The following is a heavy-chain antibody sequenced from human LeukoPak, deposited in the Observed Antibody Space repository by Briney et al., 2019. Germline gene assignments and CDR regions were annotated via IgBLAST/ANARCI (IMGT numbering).Heavy chain of an antibody. J-gene: IGHJ6*02. CDR2: INYSGST. CDR3: ARGLEGYYDSSGYPPGTVSYGMDV. D-gene: IGHD3-22*01. Sequence: PSETLSLTCAVYGGSFSDYYWSWIRQPPGKGLEWIGEINYSGSTNYNPSLESRVTISVDTSKNQFSLKLSSVTAADTAVYHCARGLEGYYDSSGYPPGTVSYGMDVWGQGTTVTVSS. V-gene: IGHV4-34*01. CDR1: GGSFSDYY.